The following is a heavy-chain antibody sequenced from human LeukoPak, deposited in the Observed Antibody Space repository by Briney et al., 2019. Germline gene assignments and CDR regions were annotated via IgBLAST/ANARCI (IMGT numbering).Heavy chain of an antibody. D-gene: IGHD6-13*01. Sequence: GGSLRLSCAASGFTVSSNYMSWVRQAPGKGLEWVSVIYSGGSTYYADSVKGRFTISRDNSKNTLYLQMNSLRAEDTAVYYCARGRPRTSGNPIAAARLAIVATFDYWGQGTLVTVSS. V-gene: IGHV3-53*01. J-gene: IGHJ4*02. CDR3: ARGRPRTSGNPIAAARLAIVATFDY. CDR2: IYSGGST. CDR1: GFTVSSNY.